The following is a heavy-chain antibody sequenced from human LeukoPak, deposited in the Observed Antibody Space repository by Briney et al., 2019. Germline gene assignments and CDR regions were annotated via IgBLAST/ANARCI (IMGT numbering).Heavy chain of an antibody. D-gene: IGHD2-15*01. CDR2: ISGSGGST. V-gene: IGHV3-23*01. J-gene: IGHJ1*01. CDR3: AKGCLGGGNCFFFQH. CDR1: GFTLSSYA. Sequence: GGSLRLSCAASGFTLSSYAMSWVRPAPGKGLEWVSAISGSGGSTYYADSVKGRFTISRDSSKNTLYLQMNSLRPGDTAVYYCAKGCLGGGNCFFFQHWGQGTLVTVSS.